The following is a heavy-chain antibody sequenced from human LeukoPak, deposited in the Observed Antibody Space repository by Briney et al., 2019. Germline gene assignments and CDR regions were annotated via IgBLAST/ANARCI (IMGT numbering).Heavy chain of an antibody. CDR2: MNPNSGNT. CDR3: ARLGDSSGYYGMDV. D-gene: IGHD3-22*01. J-gene: IGHJ6*02. CDR1: GYTFTSYD. V-gene: IGHV1-8*01. Sequence: ASVTVSCTASGYTFTSYDINWVRQAPGQGLEWMGWMNPNSGNTGYAQKFQGRVTMTRNTSISTAYMELSSLRSEDTAVYYCARLGDSSGYYGMDVWGQGTTVTVSS.